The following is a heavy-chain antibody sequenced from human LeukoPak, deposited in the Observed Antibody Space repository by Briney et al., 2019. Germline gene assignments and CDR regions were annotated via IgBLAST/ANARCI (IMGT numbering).Heavy chain of an antibody. V-gene: IGHV3-64*01. CDR3: AREGELGYCSSTSCYPGYPGY. Sequence: GGSLRLSCAASGFTFSTYGMHWVRQAPGKGLEYVSVISSNGDNTYYASSVKGRLTISRDNSKNTLYLQMGSLRAEDMAVYYCAREGELGYCSSTSCYPGYPGYWGQGTLVTVSS. J-gene: IGHJ4*02. D-gene: IGHD2-2*01. CDR1: GFTFSTYG. CDR2: ISSNGDNT.